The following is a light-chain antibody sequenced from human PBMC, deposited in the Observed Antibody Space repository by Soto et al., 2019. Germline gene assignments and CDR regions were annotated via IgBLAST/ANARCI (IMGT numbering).Light chain of an antibody. CDR1: SSDVGGSGL. J-gene: IGLJ2*01. V-gene: IGLV2-23*01. CDR3: CSYAGRSTWDVV. Sequence: QSVLTQPASVSGSPGQSSTISCTGTSSDVGGSGLVSWYQFHPGKAPKLLIFEGFKRPSGVSNRFSGSKSGSTASLTISGLQAEDEADYYCCSYAGRSTWDVVFGGGTKVTVL. CDR2: EGF.